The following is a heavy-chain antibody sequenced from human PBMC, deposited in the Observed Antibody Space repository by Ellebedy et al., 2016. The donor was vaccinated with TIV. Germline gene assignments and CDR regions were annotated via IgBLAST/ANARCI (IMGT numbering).Heavy chain of an antibody. D-gene: IGHD5/OR15-5a*01. Sequence: MPSETLSLTCDVSGGSIASSHWWSWVRQPPGKGLEWIGEIYHTGNTNYNPSLKSRVTLSVDKSKKQFSLKVNSVTAADTAVYYCARNRITVSTTEFASWGRGTLVTVSS. CDR3: ARNRITVSTTEFAS. J-gene: IGHJ4*02. V-gene: IGHV4-4*02. CDR2: IYHTGNT. CDR1: GGSIASSHW.